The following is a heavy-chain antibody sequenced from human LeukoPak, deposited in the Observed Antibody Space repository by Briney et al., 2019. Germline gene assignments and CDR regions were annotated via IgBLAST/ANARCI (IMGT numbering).Heavy chain of an antibody. D-gene: IGHD6-19*01. CDR3: ARAVAGTFGESRTGDFDY. V-gene: IGHV3-30-3*01. CDR1: GFTFSSYA. J-gene: IGHJ4*02. Sequence: GGSLRLSCAASGFTFSSYAMHWVRQAPGKGLEWVAVISYDGSNKYYADSVKGRFTISRDNSKNTLYLQMNSLRAEDTAVYYCARAVAGTFGESRTGDFDYWGQGTLVTVSS. CDR2: ISYDGSNK.